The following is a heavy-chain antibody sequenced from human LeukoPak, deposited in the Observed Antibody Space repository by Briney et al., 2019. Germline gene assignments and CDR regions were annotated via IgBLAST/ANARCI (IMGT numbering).Heavy chain of an antibody. CDR1: GGTFNSYA. J-gene: IGHJ4*02. D-gene: IGHD3-22*01. CDR3: ARAPYYYDSSGYYGSSL. Sequence: ASVKVSCKASGGTFNSYAISWVRQAPGQGLEWMGRIIPILGIANYAQKLQGRVTMTTDTSTSTAYMELRSLRSDDTAVYYCARAPYYYDSSGYYGSSLWGQGTLVTVSS. V-gene: IGHV1-69*04. CDR2: IIPILGIA.